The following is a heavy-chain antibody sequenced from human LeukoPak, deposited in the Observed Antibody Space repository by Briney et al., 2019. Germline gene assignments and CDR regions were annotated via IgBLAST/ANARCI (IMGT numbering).Heavy chain of an antibody. V-gene: IGHV3-23*01. Sequence: PGGSLRLSCAASGFTFSSYAMSWVRQAPGKGLEWVSAISGSGSYTYYGDSVKGRFIISRDNSKNTLYLQMNSLRAEDTAVYYCAKDWYSFTVVTPFSHWGQGTLVTVSS. CDR3: AKDWYSFTVVTPFSH. J-gene: IGHJ4*02. D-gene: IGHD4-23*01. CDR2: ISGSGSYT. CDR1: GFTFSSYA.